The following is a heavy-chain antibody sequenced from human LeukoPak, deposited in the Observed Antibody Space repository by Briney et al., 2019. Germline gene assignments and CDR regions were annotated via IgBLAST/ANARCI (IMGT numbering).Heavy chain of an antibody. D-gene: IGHD6-19*01. CDR3: ASPSSGQSFDI. Sequence: GGSLRLSCAASGFIVSSNYMNWVRQAPGKGLEWVSVIYTGGNTYYADSVKGRFTISRDNSKNTLYLQMHSLRAEDTAVYYCASPSSGQSFDIWSQGTMVTVSS. CDR1: GFIVSSNY. J-gene: IGHJ3*02. V-gene: IGHV3-53*01. CDR2: IYTGGNT.